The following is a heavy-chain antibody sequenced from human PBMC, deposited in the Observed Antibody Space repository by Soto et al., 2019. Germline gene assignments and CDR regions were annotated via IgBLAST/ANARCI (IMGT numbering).Heavy chain of an antibody. CDR1: GFTFSSYA. J-gene: IGHJ4*02. D-gene: IGHD1-1*01. CDR2: ISYDGSNK. CDR3: ASFYPTNY. V-gene: IGHV3-30-3*01. Sequence: GGCLRLSCAASGFTFSSYAMHWVRQAPGKGLEWVAVISYDGSNKYYADSVKGRFTISRDNSKNTLYLQMNSLRAEDTAVYYCASFYPTNYWGQGTLVTVSS.